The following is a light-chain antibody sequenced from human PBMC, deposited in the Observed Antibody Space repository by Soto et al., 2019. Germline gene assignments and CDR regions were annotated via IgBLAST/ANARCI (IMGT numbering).Light chain of an antibody. CDR1: QSFSSY. V-gene: IGKV3-11*01. CDR2: DAS. CDR3: QQRSNWPPVIT. Sequence: EIVLTQSPATLSLSPGERATISCRASQSFSSYLAWYQQKPGQAPRLLIYDASTRATGIPARFSGRGSGTDVTLTISSLEPEAFAVYYCQQRSNWPPVITVGQGTRLESK. J-gene: IGKJ5*01.